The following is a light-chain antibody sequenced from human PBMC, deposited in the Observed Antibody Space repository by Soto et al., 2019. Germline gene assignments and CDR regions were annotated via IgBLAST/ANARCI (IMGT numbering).Light chain of an antibody. CDR2: GAS. Sequence: EIVMTKSPGTLSLSPGERATLSCRASQSVSSSYLAWYQQKPGQAPRLLIYGASGRATGIPNRFSGSGSGTDFTLSISRLEPEDFAVYYCQQYGSSPMYTFGQGTKLEIK. CDR1: QSVSSSY. V-gene: IGKV3-20*01. J-gene: IGKJ2*01. CDR3: QQYGSSPMYT.